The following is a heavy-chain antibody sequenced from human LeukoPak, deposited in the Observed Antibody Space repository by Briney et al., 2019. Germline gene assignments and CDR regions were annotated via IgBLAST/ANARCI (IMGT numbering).Heavy chain of an antibody. D-gene: IGHD4-17*01. V-gene: IGHV4-39*07. CDR1: GGSISSSSYY. Sequence: PSETLSLTCTVSGGSISSSSYYWGWIRQPPGTGLEWIGSIYYSGSTYYNPSLKSRVTISVDTSKNQFSLKLSSVTAADTAVYYCARSPQGTATTANWLDPWGQGTLVTVSS. CDR2: IYYSGST. CDR3: ARSPQGTATTANWLDP. J-gene: IGHJ5*02.